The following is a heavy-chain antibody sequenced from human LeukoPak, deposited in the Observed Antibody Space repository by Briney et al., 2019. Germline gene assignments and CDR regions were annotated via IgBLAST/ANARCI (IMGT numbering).Heavy chain of an antibody. CDR3: ARDRIVRYSGSYGAFDI. CDR2: INPNSGGT. V-gene: IGHV1-2*02. CDR1: GYTFTGYY. J-gene: IGHJ3*02. Sequence: ASVTVSCKASGYTFTGYYMHWVRQAPGQGLEWMGWINPNSGGTNYAQKFQGRVTMTRDTSISTAYMELSRLRSDDTAVYYCARDRIVRYSGSYGAFDIWGQGTMVTVSS. D-gene: IGHD1-26*01.